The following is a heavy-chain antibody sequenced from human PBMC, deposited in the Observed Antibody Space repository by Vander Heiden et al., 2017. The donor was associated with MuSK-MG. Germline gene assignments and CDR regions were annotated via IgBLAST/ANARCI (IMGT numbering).Heavy chain of an antibody. D-gene: IGHD3-22*01. CDR2: IIPIFGTA. V-gene: IGHV1-69*01. CDR1: GGTFSSYA. J-gene: IGHJ4*02. CDR3: ARDNDSSGYYLGGYYFDY. Sequence: QVQLVQSGAEVKKPGSSVKVSCKASGGTFSSYAISWVRQAPGQGLEWMGGIIPIFGTANYAQKFQGRVTITADESTSTAYMELSSLRSEDTAVYYCARDNDSSGYYLGGYYFDYWGQGTLVTVSS.